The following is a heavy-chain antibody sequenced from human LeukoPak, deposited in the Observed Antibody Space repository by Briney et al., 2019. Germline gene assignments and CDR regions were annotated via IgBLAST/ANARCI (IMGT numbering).Heavy chain of an antibody. CDR1: GYTFTSYG. V-gene: IGHV1-18*01. Sequence: GASVKVSCKASGYTFTSYGISWVRQAPGQGLEWMGWISAYNGNTNYAQKLQGRVTMTTDTSTSTAYMELRSLRSDDTAVYYCARDGDYDILTGRARNYYMGVWGKGTTVTVSS. CDR3: ARDGDYDILTGRARNYYMGV. D-gene: IGHD3-9*01. J-gene: IGHJ6*03. CDR2: ISAYNGNT.